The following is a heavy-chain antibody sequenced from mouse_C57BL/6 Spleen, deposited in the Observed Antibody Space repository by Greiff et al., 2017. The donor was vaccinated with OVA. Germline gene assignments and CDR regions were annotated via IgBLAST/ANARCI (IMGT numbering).Heavy chain of an antibody. D-gene: IGHD1-1*01. V-gene: IGHV1-84*01. Sequence: QVQLQQSGPELVKPGASVKISCKASGYTFTDYYINWVKQRPGQGLEWIGRIYPGSGNTKYNEKFKGKATLTVDTSSSTAYMQLSSLTSEDSAVYFCARGGYGSSYGYFDVWGTGTTVTVSS. CDR2: IYPGSGNT. CDR3: ARGGYGSSYGYFDV. CDR1: GYTFTDYY. J-gene: IGHJ1*03.